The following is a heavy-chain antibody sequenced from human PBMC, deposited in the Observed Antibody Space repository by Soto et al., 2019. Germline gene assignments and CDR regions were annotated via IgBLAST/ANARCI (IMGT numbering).Heavy chain of an antibody. CDR3: ARPGSGYDVLTGQYFYYYHTVDV. CDR2: LSHDGSRS. CDR1: GFLFNTYA. D-gene: IGHD3-9*01. V-gene: IGHV3-30-3*01. Sequence: QVHLVDSGGGVVQPGRSLRLSCTTSGFLFNTYAMHWVRQAPGKGLEWVAVLSHDGSRSYYADSVKGRFTISRDNSKKTPYLQMNSLTTEDTAVYYCARPGSGYDVLTGQYFYYYHTVDVWGQGTTVTVSS. J-gene: IGHJ6*02.